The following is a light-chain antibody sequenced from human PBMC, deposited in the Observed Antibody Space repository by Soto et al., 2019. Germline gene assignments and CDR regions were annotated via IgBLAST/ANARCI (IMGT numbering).Light chain of an antibody. V-gene: IGLV2-11*01. Sequence: QSPLTQPRSVSGSPGQSVTISCTGTSSDVGGYNYVSWYQQHPGKAPKLMIYDVSKRPSGVPDRFSGSKSGNPASLTISGLQAEDEADYYCCSHAGTHVLGTGTKLTVL. CDR2: DVS. CDR1: SSDVGGYNY. J-gene: IGLJ1*01. CDR3: CSHAGTHV.